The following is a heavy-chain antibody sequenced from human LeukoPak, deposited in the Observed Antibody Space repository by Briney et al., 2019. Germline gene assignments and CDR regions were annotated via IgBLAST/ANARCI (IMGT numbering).Heavy chain of an antibody. D-gene: IGHD2-2*01. Sequence: SETLSLTCDVSGDSMNSHYWSWIRQPPGKGLECVGYIHSSGRTNQNPSLKSRVTISVDTSKNQFSLKLSSVTAADTAVYYCAREAWCSSTSCYEEGNWFDPWGQGTLVTVSS. J-gene: IGHJ5*02. CDR2: IHSSGRT. V-gene: IGHV4-59*11. CDR1: GDSMNSHY. CDR3: AREAWCSSTSCYEEGNWFDP.